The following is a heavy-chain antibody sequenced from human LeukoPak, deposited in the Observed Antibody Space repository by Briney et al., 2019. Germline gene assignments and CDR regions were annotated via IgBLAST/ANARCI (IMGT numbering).Heavy chain of an antibody. V-gene: IGHV3-11*01. D-gene: IGHD2-15*01. J-gene: IGHJ4*02. Sequence: GGSLRLSCAASGFTFSDYYMSWLRQAPGKGLEWVSYISSSGSTMYYADSVKGRFTISRDNAKNSLYLQMNSLRAEDTAVYYCAGYCSGGSCYAAGYWGQGTLVTVSS. CDR2: ISSSGSTM. CDR3: AGYCSGGSCYAAGY. CDR1: GFTFSDYY.